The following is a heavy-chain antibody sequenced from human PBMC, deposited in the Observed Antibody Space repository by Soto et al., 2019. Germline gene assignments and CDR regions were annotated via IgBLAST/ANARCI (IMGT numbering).Heavy chain of an antibody. CDR1: GDSVSSNSAA. D-gene: IGHD6-6*01. CDR3: ARALYSSSSLYYYYGMDV. J-gene: IGHJ6*02. CDR2: TYYRSKWYN. V-gene: IGHV6-1*01. Sequence: SQTLALTCAISGDSVSSNSAAWNWIRQSPSRGLEWLGRTYYRSKWYNDYAVSVKSRITINPDTSKNQFSLQLNSVTPEDTAVYYRARALYSSSSLYYYYGMDVWGQGTTVTVSS.